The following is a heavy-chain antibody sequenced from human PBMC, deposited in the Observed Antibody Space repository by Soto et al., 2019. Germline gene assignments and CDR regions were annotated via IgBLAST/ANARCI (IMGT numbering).Heavy chain of an antibody. CDR3: VRDGTKTLRDWYDP. Sequence: KASETLSLTCTVSGASISGFYWSWIRKSAGKGLEWIGRIYATGTTDYNPSLKSRVMMSVDTSKKQFSLKLRSVTAADTAVYYCVRDGTKTLRDWYDPWGQGISVTVSS. D-gene: IGHD1-1*01. V-gene: IGHV4-4*07. J-gene: IGHJ5*02. CDR1: GASISGFY. CDR2: IYATGTT.